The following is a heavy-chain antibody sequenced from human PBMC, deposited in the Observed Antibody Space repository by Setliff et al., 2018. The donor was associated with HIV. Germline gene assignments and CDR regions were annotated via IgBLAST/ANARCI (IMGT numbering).Heavy chain of an antibody. CDR1: GGSITNDNNY. D-gene: IGHD3-10*01. CDR3: ARHGSNWFDP. J-gene: IGHJ5*02. V-gene: IGHV4-39*01. Sequence: SETLSLTCSVSGGSITNDNNYWGWIRQSPGKGLEWIGSIYYSGSTYYNPSLKSRVTISVDTSKNQFYLRLSSVTAADTAVYYCARHGSNWFDPWGQGTQVTVSS. CDR2: IYYSGST.